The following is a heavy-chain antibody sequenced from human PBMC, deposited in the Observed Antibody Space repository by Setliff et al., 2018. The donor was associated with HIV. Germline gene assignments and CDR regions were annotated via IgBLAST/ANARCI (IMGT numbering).Heavy chain of an antibody. CDR3: ARMITFGGVHWYFDL. J-gene: IGHJ2*01. CDR1: GDSISSYY. V-gene: IGHV4-4*07. Sequence: ASETLSLTCTVSGDSISSYYWNWIRQPAGKGLEWIGHIYTSGSTNYNPSLKSRVAMSVDTSKNQFSLKLSSVTAADTAVYYCARMITFGGVHWYFDLWGRGTLVTVSS. CDR2: IYTSGST. D-gene: IGHD3-16*01.